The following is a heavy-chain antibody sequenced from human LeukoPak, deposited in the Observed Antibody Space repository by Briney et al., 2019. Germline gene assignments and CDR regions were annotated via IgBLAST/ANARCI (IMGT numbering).Heavy chain of an antibody. CDR1: GGSISSGGYS. Sequence: SETVSLTCAVSGGSISSGGYSWSWIRQHPGKGLEWIGYIYYSGSTYYNPSLKSRVTISVDTSKNQFSLKLSSVTAADTAVYYCARSKWELLGDYYGMDVWGQGTTVTVSS. V-gene: IGHV4-31*11. CDR2: IYYSGST. CDR3: ARSKWELLGDYYGMDV. D-gene: IGHD1-26*01. J-gene: IGHJ6*02.